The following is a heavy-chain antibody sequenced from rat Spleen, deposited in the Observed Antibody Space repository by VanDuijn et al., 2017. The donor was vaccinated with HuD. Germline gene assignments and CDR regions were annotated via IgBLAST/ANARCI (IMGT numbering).Heavy chain of an antibody. V-gene: IGHV5-25*01. CDR2: SSPGGGGT. CDR3: VRHGYTRYYFDY. CDR1: GFTFSPFP. Sequence: EVQLVESGGGLVQPGRSLKLSCTASGFTFSPFPIVWLRQAPKTGLEWVASSSPGGGGTYYAESVEGRFTISRDNVKTTLYLQMDSLRSEDTASYYGVRHGYTRYYFDYWGQGVMVTVSS. J-gene: IGHJ2*01. D-gene: IGHD1-9*01.